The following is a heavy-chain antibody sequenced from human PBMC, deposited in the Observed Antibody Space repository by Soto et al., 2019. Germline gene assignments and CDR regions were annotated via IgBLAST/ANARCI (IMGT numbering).Heavy chain of an antibody. CDR1: GYIFSNHI. Sequence: QVQLVQSAPEVKKPGASVKVSCKASGYIFSNHIITWVRQAPGQGLEWMGWSSTNNGNTNYAQKFQDRVTMTTDTSTARAYMELTSLRSDDTAIYYCARGGLTGFDPWGQGTLVTVSS. D-gene: IGHD3-9*01. J-gene: IGHJ5*02. CDR3: ARGGLTGFDP. V-gene: IGHV1-18*01. CDR2: SSTNNGNT.